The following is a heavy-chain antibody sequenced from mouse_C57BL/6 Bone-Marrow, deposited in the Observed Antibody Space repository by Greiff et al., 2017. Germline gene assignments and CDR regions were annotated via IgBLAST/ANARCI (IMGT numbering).Heavy chain of an antibody. CDR3: ARSWDAFFDF. D-gene: IGHD4-1*01. V-gene: IGHV1-64*01. CDR1: GYTFTSYW. J-gene: IGHJ2*01. CDR2: IHPNSGST. Sequence: QVQLQQPGAELVKPGASVKLSCKASGYTFTSYWMHWVKQRPGQGLAWIGMIHPNSGSTNYNEKFKSKATLTVDKSSSTAYMQLSSLTSEDSAVYYCARSWDAFFDFWGQGTTLTVSS.